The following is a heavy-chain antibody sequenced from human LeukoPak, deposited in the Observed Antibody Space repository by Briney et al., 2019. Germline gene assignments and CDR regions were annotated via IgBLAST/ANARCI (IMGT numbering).Heavy chain of an antibody. Sequence: SETLPLTCTVSGASISSYYWSWIRQPPGKGLEWIGRIYTSGIISGNTNYNPSLKSRVTMSVDTSKNQFSLKLRSVTAVDTAVYYCARDRYYYDTSGYYSAFDTWGQGTMVTVSS. V-gene: IGHV4-4*07. CDR3: ARDRYYYDTSGYYSAFDT. J-gene: IGHJ3*02. CDR1: GASISSYY. D-gene: IGHD3-22*01. CDR2: IYTSGIISGNT.